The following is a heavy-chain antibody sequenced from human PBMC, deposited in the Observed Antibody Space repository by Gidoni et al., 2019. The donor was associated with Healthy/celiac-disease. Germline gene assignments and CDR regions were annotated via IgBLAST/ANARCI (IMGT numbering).Heavy chain of an antibody. V-gene: IGHV3-21*01. D-gene: IGHD2-15*01. J-gene: IGHJ4*02. CDR2: ISSSSSYI. Sequence: EVQLVESGGGLVKPGGSLRLSCAASGFTFSSYSMNWVRQAPGKGLEWCSSISSSSSYIYYADSVKGRFTISRDNAKNSLYLQMNSLRAEDTAGYYCARDLRDSPDYWGQGTLVTVSS. CDR1: GFTFSSYS. CDR3: ARDLRDSPDY.